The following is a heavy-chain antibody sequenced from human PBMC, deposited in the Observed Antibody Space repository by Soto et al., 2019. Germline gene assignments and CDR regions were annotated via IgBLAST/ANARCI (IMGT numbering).Heavy chain of an antibody. V-gene: IGHV1-8*01. J-gene: IGHJ5*02. D-gene: IGHD1-26*01. Sequence: XSVKVSCKGSVYTFTSYDINWVRQATGQGLEWMGWMNPNSGNTGYAQKFQGRVTMTRNTSISTAYMELSSLRSEDTAVYYCARGRREGEFDPWGQGTLVTVSS. CDR1: VYTFTSYD. CDR3: ARGRREGEFDP. CDR2: MNPNSGNT.